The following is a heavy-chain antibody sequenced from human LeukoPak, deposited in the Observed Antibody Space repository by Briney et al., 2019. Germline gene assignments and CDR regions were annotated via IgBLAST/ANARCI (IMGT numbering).Heavy chain of an antibody. Sequence: ASVKVSCKASGYTFTSYGITWVRQAPGQGLEWMGWISTYNGYTNYPQKLQGRVTMTTDTSTSAAYMELSRLRSDDTAVYYCAREKNRSLGYSYGLASWGQGTLVTVSS. CDR2: ISTYNGYT. D-gene: IGHD5-18*01. J-gene: IGHJ5*02. V-gene: IGHV1-18*01. CDR1: GYTFTSYG. CDR3: AREKNRSLGYSYGLAS.